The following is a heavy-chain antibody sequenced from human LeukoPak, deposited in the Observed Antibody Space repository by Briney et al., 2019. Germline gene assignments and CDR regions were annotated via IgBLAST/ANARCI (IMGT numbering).Heavy chain of an antibody. D-gene: IGHD3-9*01. CDR1: RFTFSSYG. Sequence: GGSLRLSCAASRFTFSSYGMHWVRQAPGKGLEWVTFIRYDGSNEYYADSVKGRFTISRDNSKNTLYLQMNSLRAEDTAVYYCARVRAYYDILTGYYYFDYWGQGTLVTVSS. CDR2: IRYDGSNE. V-gene: IGHV3-30*02. J-gene: IGHJ4*02. CDR3: ARVRAYYDILTGYYYFDY.